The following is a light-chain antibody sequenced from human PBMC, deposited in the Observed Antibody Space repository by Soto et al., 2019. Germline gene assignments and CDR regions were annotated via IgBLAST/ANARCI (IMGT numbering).Light chain of an antibody. J-gene: IGLJ1*01. CDR2: GVN. CDR1: SSDVGGYNY. V-gene: IGLV2-14*01. CDR3: SSYTSSSTPCV. Sequence: HSVLTQPASVSGSPGQSITISCTGTSSDVGGYNYVSWYQQHPGKAPKLVIYGVNYRPSGVSARFSGSKFQNTASLTISGLQAEDEADYYCSSYTSSSTPCVFGTGTKLTVL.